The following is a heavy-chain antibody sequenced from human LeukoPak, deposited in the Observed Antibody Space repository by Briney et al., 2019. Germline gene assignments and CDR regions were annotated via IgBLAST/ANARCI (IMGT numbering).Heavy chain of an antibody. D-gene: IGHD3-10*01. Sequence: GGSLRLSCAASGFTFSSYAMSWVRQAPGKGLEWVSAISGSGGSTYYADSVKGRFTISRDNSKNTLYLQMNSLRAEDTAVYYCARDLSGYYYYYYGMDVWGQGTTVTVSS. V-gene: IGHV3-23*01. CDR1: GFTFSSYA. CDR2: ISGSGGST. J-gene: IGHJ6*02. CDR3: ARDLSGYYYYYYGMDV.